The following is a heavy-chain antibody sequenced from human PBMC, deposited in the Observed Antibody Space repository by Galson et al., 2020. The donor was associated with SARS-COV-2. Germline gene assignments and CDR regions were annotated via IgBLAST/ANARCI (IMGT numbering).Heavy chain of an antibody. D-gene: IGHD2-2*01. Sequence: ASVKVSCKAFGYTFNSYGVNWVRRAPGQGLEWMGWISVYSGNTNYAQKFQGRVTMTADTSTSTAYMELRSLRSDDTAVYYCARDRVVAAGTPGVYWGQGTQVTVYS. CDR3: ARDRVVAAGTPGVY. CDR2: ISVYSGNT. V-gene: IGHV1-18*01. CDR1: GYTFNSYG. J-gene: IGHJ4*02.